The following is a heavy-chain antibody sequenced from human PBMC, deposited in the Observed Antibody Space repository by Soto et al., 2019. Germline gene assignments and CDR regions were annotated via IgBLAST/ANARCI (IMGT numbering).Heavy chain of an antibody. D-gene: IGHD3-22*01. Sequence: QVQLQESGPGLVKPSETLSLTCTVSGGSISSYYWSLIRQPPGKGLEWIGYIYYSGSTNYNPSLKSRVTISVDTSKNQFSLKLSSVTAADTAVYYCARDYGYYDSPSAFDIWGQGTMVTVSS. CDR3: ARDYGYYDSPSAFDI. V-gene: IGHV4-59*01. J-gene: IGHJ3*02. CDR2: IYYSGST. CDR1: GGSISSYY.